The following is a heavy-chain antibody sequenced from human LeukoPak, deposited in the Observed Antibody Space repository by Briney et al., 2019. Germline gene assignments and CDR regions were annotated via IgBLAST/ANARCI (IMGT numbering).Heavy chain of an antibody. CDR1: GGSFSGYY. D-gene: IGHD3-10*01. CDR2: INHTGST. CDR3: ARVGNSLWFGELESVGIDY. J-gene: IGHJ4*02. V-gene: IGHV4-34*01. Sequence: PSETLSLTCAVYGGSFSGYYWSWIRQPPGKGLEWIGEINHTGSTNYNPSLKSRVTISVDTSKNQFSLKLSSVTAADTAVYYCARVGNSLWFGELESVGIDYWGQGTLVTVSS.